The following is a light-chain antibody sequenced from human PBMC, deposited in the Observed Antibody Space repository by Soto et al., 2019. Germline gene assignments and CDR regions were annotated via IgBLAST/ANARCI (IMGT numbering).Light chain of an antibody. CDR3: AAWDDRLNGAL. V-gene: IGLV1-44*01. CDR1: SSNIGSNT. CDR2: SDT. J-gene: IGLJ1*01. Sequence: QSVLTQPPSASWTPGQRVTMSCSGGSSNIGSNTVSWYQHLPGTAPQLLIYSDTQRASGVADRFSGSKSGTSASLAISGLQSDDEADYYCAAWDDRLNGALFGTGTKVTVL.